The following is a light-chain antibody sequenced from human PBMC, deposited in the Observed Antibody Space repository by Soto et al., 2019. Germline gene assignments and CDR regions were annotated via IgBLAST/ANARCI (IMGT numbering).Light chain of an antibody. CDR3: TSYTTATTYV. CDR1: YSDIGAYDS. Sequence: QSVLTQPASVSGSPGQSITVSCTGTYSDIGAYDSVSWYHHLPGRAPKLLIYGVDRRPSGISYRFSASKSGNTASLTISGLQAEDEADYYCTSYTTATTYVFGTGTKLT. CDR2: GVD. J-gene: IGLJ1*01. V-gene: IGLV2-14*01.